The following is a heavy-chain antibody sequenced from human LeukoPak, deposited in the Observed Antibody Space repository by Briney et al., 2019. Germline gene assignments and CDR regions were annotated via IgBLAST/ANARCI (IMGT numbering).Heavy chain of an antibody. CDR1: GYTFTSYY. J-gene: IGHJ4*02. V-gene: IGHV1-46*01. CDR2: INPSGGST. Sequence: ASVKVSCKASGYTFTSYYMHWVRQAPGQGLEWMGIINPSGGSTSYAQKFQGRVTMTRDMSTSTVYMELSSLRSEDTAVYYCARASFSYDSSGYYNYWGQGTLVTVSS. D-gene: IGHD3-22*01. CDR3: ARASFSYDSSGYYNY.